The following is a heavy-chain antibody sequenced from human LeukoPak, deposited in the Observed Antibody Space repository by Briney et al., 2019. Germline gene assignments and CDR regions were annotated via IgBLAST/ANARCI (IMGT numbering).Heavy chain of an antibody. Sequence: GGSLRPSCAASGFTFSSYWMHWVRQAPGKGLVWVSRINSDESSTSYADSVKGRFTISRDNAKNTLYLQMNSLRAEDTAVYYCAVSVGIAVAGTTPFDYWGQGTLVTVSS. CDR1: GFTFSSYW. V-gene: IGHV3-74*01. CDR3: AVSVGIAVAGTTPFDY. J-gene: IGHJ4*02. D-gene: IGHD6-19*01. CDR2: INSDESST.